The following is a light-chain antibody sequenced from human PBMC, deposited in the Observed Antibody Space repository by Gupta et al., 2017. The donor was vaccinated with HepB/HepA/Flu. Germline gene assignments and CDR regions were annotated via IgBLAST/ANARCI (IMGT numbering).Light chain of an antibody. Sequence: QSVLTQPPSVSGAPGQRVTISCTGSSSNIGAGYDVHWYQQFPGTAPKLLIDGNSNRPSGVPERLSGSKAGTSASLAITGLQAEDEADYYCQSYDSSLSNLVFGTGTKVTVL. CDR1: SSNIGAGYD. J-gene: IGLJ1*01. CDR2: GNS. V-gene: IGLV1-40*01. CDR3: QSYDSSLSNLV.